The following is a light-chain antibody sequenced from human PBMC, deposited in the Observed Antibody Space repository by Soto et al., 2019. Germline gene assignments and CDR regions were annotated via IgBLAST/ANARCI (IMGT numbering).Light chain of an antibody. Sequence: QSALTQPASVSGSPGQSITISCTGTSSDVGGYNYVSWYQQHPGKAPKFMIYDVSNRPSGVSTRFSGSKSGNXXXLTISGLQAEDEADYYCNSYTTSNTRQIVFGTGTKLTVL. CDR1: SSDVGGYNY. CDR3: NSYTTSNTRQIV. V-gene: IGLV2-14*01. CDR2: DVS. J-gene: IGLJ1*01.